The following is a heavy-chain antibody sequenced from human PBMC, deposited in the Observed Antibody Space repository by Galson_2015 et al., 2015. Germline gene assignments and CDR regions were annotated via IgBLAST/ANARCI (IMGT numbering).Heavy chain of an antibody. CDR1: GFSFRNYA. J-gene: IGHJ6*02. CDR3: AAFLLCSGGSCYYYSMDV. V-gene: IGHV3-30-3*01. CDR2: ISSDGSDE. Sequence: SLRLSCAASGFSFRNYAMYWVRQAPGKGLEWVAVISSDGSDEYYADSVKGRFFSSRDNAKNMVDLQMNSLTAEDTAVYYCAAFLLCSGGSCYYYSMDVWCQGTTVTVSS. D-gene: IGHD2-15*01.